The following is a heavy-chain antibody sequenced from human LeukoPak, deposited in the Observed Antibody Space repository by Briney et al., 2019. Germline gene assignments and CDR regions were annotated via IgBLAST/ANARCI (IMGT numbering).Heavy chain of an antibody. V-gene: IGHV3-30*18. CDR2: ISYDGSNK. CDR3: AKDPSEGYYYDSSGYYDY. Sequence: GRSLRLSCAPSGFTFSSYGMHWVRQAPGKGLEWVAVISYDGSNKYYADSVKGRFTISRDNSKNTLYLQMNSLRAEDTAVYYCAKDPSEGYYYDSSGYYDYWGQGTLVTVSS. D-gene: IGHD3-22*01. CDR1: GFTFSSYG. J-gene: IGHJ4*02.